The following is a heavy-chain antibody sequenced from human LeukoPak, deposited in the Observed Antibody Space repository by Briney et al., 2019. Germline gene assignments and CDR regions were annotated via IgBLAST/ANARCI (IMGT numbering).Heavy chain of an antibody. CDR1: GFTFSPYS. CDR2: ISGRTSTI. V-gene: IGHV3-48*01. Sequence: PGGSLRLSCVVSGFTFSPYSMNWVRQAPGKGLEWVACISGRTSTIYYADSVYGRFTISRDNAKNSLYLQMNSLRADDTAIYYCARHYYDSSGYYYRESYWGQGTLVTVSS. J-gene: IGHJ4*02. D-gene: IGHD3-22*01. CDR3: ARHYYDSSGYYYRESY.